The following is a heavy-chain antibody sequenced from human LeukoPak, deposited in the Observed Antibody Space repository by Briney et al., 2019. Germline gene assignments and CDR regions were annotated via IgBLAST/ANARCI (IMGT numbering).Heavy chain of an antibody. D-gene: IGHD3-10*01. V-gene: IGHV3-30-3*01. CDR1: GFTFSSYA. CDR3: ASAREEYNWFDP. Sequence: PGRSLRLCCAASGFTFSSYAMHWVRQAPGKGLEWVAVISYDGSNKYYADTVKGRFTISRDNSKNTLYLQMNSLRAEDTAVYYCASAREEYNWFDPWGQGTLVTVSS. J-gene: IGHJ5*02. CDR2: ISYDGSNK.